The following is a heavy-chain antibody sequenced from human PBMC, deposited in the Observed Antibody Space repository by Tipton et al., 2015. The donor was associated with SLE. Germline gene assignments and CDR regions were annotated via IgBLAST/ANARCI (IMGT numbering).Heavy chain of an antibody. J-gene: IGHJ6*03. Sequence: TLSLTCTVSGGSISSSSYYWGWIRQPPGKGLEWIGSIYYSGSTYYNPSLKSRVTISVDRSKNQFSLKLSSVTAADTAVYYCASSYSSSFSPYYMDVWGKGTTVTVSS. CDR2: IYYSGST. CDR3: ASSYSSSFSPYYMDV. V-gene: IGHV4-39*07. D-gene: IGHD6-13*01. CDR1: GGSISSSSYY.